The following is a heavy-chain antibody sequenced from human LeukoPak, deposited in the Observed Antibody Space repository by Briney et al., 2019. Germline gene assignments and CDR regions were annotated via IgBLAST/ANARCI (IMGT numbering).Heavy chain of an antibody. CDR1: GGTFSSYA. CDR2: IIPIFGTA. CDR3: ATRELVQDYYYMDV. J-gene: IGHJ6*03. V-gene: IGHV1-69*05. D-gene: IGHD6-13*01. Sequence: SVKASCKASGGTFSSYAISWVRQAPGQGLEWMGRIIPIFGTANYAQKFQGRVTITTDESTSTAYMELSSLRSEDTAVYYCATRELVQDYYYMDVWGKGTTVTVSS.